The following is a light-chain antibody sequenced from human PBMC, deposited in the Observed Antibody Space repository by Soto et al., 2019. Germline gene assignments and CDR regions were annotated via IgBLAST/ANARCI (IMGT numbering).Light chain of an antibody. CDR3: TSYTSSSPYV. Sequence: QPDWVSGSPGQSIPISCTGTSSDVGGYNYVSWYQQHPGKAPKLMIYEVRNRPSGISNRFSGSKSGNTASLTISGLQAEDEADYYCTSYTSSSPYVFGTGTKVTVL. V-gene: IGLV2-14*01. J-gene: IGLJ1*01. CDR2: EVR. CDR1: SSDVGGYNY.